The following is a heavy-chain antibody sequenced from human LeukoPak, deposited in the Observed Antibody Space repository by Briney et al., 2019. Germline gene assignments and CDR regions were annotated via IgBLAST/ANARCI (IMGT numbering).Heavy chain of an antibody. CDR2: IIPILGIA. V-gene: IGHV1-69*04. J-gene: IGHJ6*02. D-gene: IGHD6-19*01. CDR3: ARDLGSSGWYGYYYYYGMDV. Sequence: SVRVSCKASGGTFSSYAISWVRQAPGQGLEWMGRIIPILGIANYAQKFQGRVTITADKSTSTAYMELSSLRSEDTAVYYCARDLGSSGWYGYYYYYGMDVWGQGTTVTVSS. CDR1: GGTFSSYA.